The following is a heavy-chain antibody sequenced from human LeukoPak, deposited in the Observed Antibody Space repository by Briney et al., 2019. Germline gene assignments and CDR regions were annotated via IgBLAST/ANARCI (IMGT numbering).Heavy chain of an antibody. CDR2: ISTGGSHI. Sequence: GGSLRLSCAASGFTFRSYSMNWVRQAPGKGLEWVASISTGGSHIYYADSVKGRFTISRDNAKNSLYLQMNSLRAEDTALYYCARVAGYSGYDYFDYWGQGTLVTVSS. CDR3: ARVAGYSGYDYFDY. D-gene: IGHD5-12*01. J-gene: IGHJ4*02. V-gene: IGHV3-21*04. CDR1: GFTFRSYS.